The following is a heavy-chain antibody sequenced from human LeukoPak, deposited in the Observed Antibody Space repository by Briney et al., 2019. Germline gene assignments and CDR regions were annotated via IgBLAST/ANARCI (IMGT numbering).Heavy chain of an antibody. Sequence: GGSLRLSCVDSGFTFRAYWMTWVRQAPGKGLEWVANINEGGSLKYYVDSVKGRFTISRDNAKNSLYLQINSLRAEDTAVYYCARVASGGRTLPFDYWGQGTLVTVSS. J-gene: IGHJ4*02. V-gene: IGHV3-7*01. D-gene: IGHD2-15*01. CDR2: INEGGSLK. CDR3: ARVASGGRTLPFDY. CDR1: GFTFRAYW.